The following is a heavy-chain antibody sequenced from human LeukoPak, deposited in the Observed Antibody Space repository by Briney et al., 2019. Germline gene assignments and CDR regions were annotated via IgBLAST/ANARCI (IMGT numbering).Heavy chain of an antibody. CDR2: ISATGGTT. CDR3: AKDREWSGYGGYFDH. CDR1: GVTFSSYA. D-gene: IGHD3-3*01. V-gene: IGHV3-23*01. J-gene: IGHJ4*03. Sequence: GGSLRLSCAAPGVTFSSYAMNWVRQAPGKGLEWVSAISATGGTTYYADSVKGRFTISRDNSKNTVYLQMNSLRAEDTAVYYCAKDREWSGYGGYFDHWGQGTLVTVSS.